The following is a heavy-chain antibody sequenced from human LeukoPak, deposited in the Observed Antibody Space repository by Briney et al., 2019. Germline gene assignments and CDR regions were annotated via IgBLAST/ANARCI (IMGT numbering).Heavy chain of an antibody. V-gene: IGHV4-34*01. J-gene: IGHJ2*01. CDR1: VGSFTDYY. Sequence: SETLSLTCAVYVGSFTDYYWAWIRQAPGKGLEWIGEINHSGSSNYNPSLRSRVITSVVTSKNQFSLKVRSVTAADTAVYYCARRREGYFDLWGRGNLVTVSS. CDR3: ARRREGYFDL. CDR2: INHSGSS.